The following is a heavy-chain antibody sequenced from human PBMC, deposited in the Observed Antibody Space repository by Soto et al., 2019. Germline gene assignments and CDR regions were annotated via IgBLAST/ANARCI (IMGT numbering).Heavy chain of an antibody. Sequence: VQLLESGGGLAQPGGSLRLACAASGFTFSTYTMAWVLQAPGRGPEWVAGVSQDGTAHYADAVKGRFTISRDNSRDTVYLQMVTLSGEDTAVYYCAKDIRPDGVWDFDYWVQGTLVTVSS. CDR3: AKDIRPDGVWDFDY. V-gene: IGHV3-23*01. CDR2: VSQDGTA. J-gene: IGHJ4*02. CDR1: GFTFSTYT. D-gene: IGHD4-17*01.